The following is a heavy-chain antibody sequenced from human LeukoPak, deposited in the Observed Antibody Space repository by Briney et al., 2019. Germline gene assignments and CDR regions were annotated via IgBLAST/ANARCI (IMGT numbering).Heavy chain of an antibody. V-gene: IGHV4-59*01. D-gene: IGHD1-26*01. CDR2: IYYSGST. J-gene: IGHJ4*02. Sequence: SETLSLTCTVSGGSISSYYWSWIRQPPGKGLGWIGYIYYSGSTNYNPSLKSRVTISVDTSKNQFSLKLSSVTAADTAVYYCARDRRGVGAAPFDYWGQGTLVTVSS. CDR3: ARDRRGVGAAPFDY. CDR1: GGSISSYY.